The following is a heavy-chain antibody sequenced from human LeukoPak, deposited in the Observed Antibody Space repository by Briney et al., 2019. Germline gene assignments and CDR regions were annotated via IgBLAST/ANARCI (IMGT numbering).Heavy chain of an antibody. J-gene: IGHJ4*02. CDR2: IYYSGST. CDR1: GGSISSGDYY. D-gene: IGHD1-26*01. CDR3: AREAVGANGFDY. Sequence: SETLSLTCTVSGGSISSGDYYWSWIRQPPGKGLEWIGYIYYSGSTYYNPSLKSRVTISVDTSKNQFSLKLTSVTAADTAVYYCAREAVGANGFDYWGQGTLVTVSS. V-gene: IGHV4-30-4*01.